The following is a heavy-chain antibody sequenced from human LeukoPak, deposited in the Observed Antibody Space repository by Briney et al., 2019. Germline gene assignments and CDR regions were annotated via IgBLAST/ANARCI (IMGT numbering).Heavy chain of an antibody. CDR2: INHSGST. Sequence: SETLSLTCAVYGGASSGYYWSWIRQPPGKGLEWIGEINHSGSTNYNPSLKSRVTISVDTSKNQYSLKLSSVTAADTAVYYGARSIVGRITMVRGVNWIDPWGQGTLVTVSS. V-gene: IGHV4-34*01. J-gene: IGHJ5*02. CDR3: ARSIVGRITMVRGVNWIDP. CDR1: GGASSGYY. D-gene: IGHD3-10*01.